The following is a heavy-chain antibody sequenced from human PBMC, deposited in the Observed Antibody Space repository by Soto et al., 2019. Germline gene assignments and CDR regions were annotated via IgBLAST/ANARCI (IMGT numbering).Heavy chain of an antibody. CDR3: EKDQFPYCSSSCSGVSDY. V-gene: IGHV3-30*18. D-gene: IGHD2-2*01. J-gene: IGHJ4*02. Sequence: GSLRLACAASGXTVSSYGMHWVRLAPGRGLELVALISYDGSNKYYADSVKGRFTISRDNSKNTLYLQMNSLRDEDTAVYYCEKDQFPYCSSSCSGVSDYWGQGTLVTVSS. CDR2: ISYDGSNK. CDR1: GXTVSSYG.